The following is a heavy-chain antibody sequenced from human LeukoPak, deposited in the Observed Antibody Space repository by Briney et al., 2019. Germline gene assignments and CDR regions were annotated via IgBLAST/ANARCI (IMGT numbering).Heavy chain of an antibody. CDR3: ATAPLVYYYSGMDV. CDR2: INHSGST. CDR1: GGSFSGYY. J-gene: IGHJ6*02. V-gene: IGHV4-34*01. Sequence: PSETLSLTCAVYGGSFSGYYWSWIRQPPGKGLEWIGEINHSGSTNYNPSLKSRVTMSVDTSKNQFSLKLSSVTAADTAVYYCATAPLVYYYSGMDVWGQGTTVTVSS.